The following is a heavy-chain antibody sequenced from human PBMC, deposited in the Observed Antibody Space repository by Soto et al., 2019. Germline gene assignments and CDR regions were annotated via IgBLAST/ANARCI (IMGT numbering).Heavy chain of an antibody. CDR1: GGSISSGGYY. CDR2: IYYSGST. CDR3: AREPLT. V-gene: IGHV4-31*03. J-gene: IGHJ4*02. Sequence: QVQLQESGPGLVKPSQTLSLTCTVSGGSISSGGYYWSWIRQHPGKGLGWIGYIYYSGSTYYNPPPXSXXTIAEDTYKNQSSLKMSSVTAADTAVYYCAREPLTWGQGTLVTVSS.